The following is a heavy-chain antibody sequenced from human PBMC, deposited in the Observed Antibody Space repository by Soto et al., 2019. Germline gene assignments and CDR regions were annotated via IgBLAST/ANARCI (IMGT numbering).Heavy chain of an antibody. J-gene: IGHJ4*02. CDR1: GYTFTGYY. CDR2: INPNSGGT. Sequence: QVQLVQSGAEVKKPGASVKVSCKASGYTFTGYYMHWVRQAPGQGLEWMGWINPNSGGTNYAQKFQGRVTMTRDTSIRTAYMELSRLRSDDTAVYYCAREVNCRYSSSWYYFDYWGQGTLVTVSS. D-gene: IGHD6-13*01. CDR3: AREVNCRYSSSWYYFDY. V-gene: IGHV1-2*02.